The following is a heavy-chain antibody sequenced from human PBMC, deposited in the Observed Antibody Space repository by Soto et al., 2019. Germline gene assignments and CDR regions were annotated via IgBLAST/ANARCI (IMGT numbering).Heavy chain of an antibody. Sequence: QVQLVQSGAEVKKPGASVQVSCKASGYTFTNYAIHWVRQAPGQRLEWMGWINTANGNTEYSQRFQGRVTITRDTSASTVYMDLSSLRSEDTAVYHCARGQYNGYDSRSDHWGQGTLVTVSS. J-gene: IGHJ4*02. CDR1: GYTFTNYA. CDR2: INTANGNT. V-gene: IGHV1-3*04. D-gene: IGHD5-12*01. CDR3: ARGQYNGYDSRSDH.